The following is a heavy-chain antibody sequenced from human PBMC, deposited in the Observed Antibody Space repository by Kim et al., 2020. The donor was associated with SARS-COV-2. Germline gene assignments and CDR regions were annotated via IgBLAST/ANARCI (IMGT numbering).Heavy chain of an antibody. Sequence: SETLSLTCTVSGGSISSYYWSWIRQPPGKGLEWIGYIYYSGSTNYNPSLKSRVTISVDTSKNQFSLKLSSVTAADTAVYYCAREEIRLGELSPDAFDIWGQGTMVTVSS. D-gene: IGHD3-16*02. CDR1: GGSISSYY. CDR2: IYYSGST. CDR3: AREEIRLGELSPDAFDI. J-gene: IGHJ3*02. V-gene: IGHV4-59*01.